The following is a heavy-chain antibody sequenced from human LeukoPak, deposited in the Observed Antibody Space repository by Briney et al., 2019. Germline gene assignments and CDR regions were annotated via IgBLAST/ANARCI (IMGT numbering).Heavy chain of an antibody. Sequence: SETLSLTCTVSGGSISSYYWTWIRQPPGKGLEWIGYIIYSGSTNYNPSLKSRVTISVDTSKNQFSLKLTSVTAADTAVYYCARLGIGVVPSAMLGDYYFDYWGQGTLVTVSS. CDR3: ARLGIGVVPSAMLGDYYFDY. V-gene: IGHV4-59*08. J-gene: IGHJ4*02. D-gene: IGHD2-2*01. CDR2: IIYSGST. CDR1: GGSISSYY.